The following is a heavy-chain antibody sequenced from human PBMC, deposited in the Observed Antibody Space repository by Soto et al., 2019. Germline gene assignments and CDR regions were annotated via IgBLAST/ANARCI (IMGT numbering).Heavy chain of an antibody. D-gene: IGHD6-19*01. CDR3: AKLVAVAGNLDY. CDR2: ISGSGGST. J-gene: IGHJ4*02. V-gene: IGHV3-23*01. Sequence: EVQLLESGGGLVQPGGSLRLSCAASGFTFSRYAMSWVRQAPGKGLEWVSAISGSGGSTYYADSVKGRFTISRDNSKNTLYLQMNSLRAEDTAVYYCAKLVAVAGNLDYWGQGTLVTVSS. CDR1: GFTFSRYA.